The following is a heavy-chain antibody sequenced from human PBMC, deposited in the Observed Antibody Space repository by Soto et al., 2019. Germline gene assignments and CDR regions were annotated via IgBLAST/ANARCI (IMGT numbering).Heavy chain of an antibody. CDR3: ASPYYYNH. CDR1: GFMFSAYT. CDR2: ITSNSDHI. V-gene: IGHV3-21*01. J-gene: IGHJ4*02. Sequence: GGSLRLSCAASGFMFSAYTMSWVRQAPGKGLEWLSSITSNSDHIDYADSVRGRFTVSRDNARKSLYLQMDSLGAEDTGVYYCASPYYYNHWGPGTLVTVSS.